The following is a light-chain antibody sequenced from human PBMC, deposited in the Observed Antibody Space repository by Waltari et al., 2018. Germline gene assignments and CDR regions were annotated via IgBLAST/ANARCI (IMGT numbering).Light chain of an antibody. J-gene: IGKJ1*01. V-gene: IGKV3-15*01. CDR1: QSVSSN. Sequence: EIVMTQSPATLSVSPGERATLSCRASQSVSSNLAWYQQKPGQAPRLLIYGSPTRATGIPARFSGSGSGTEFTLTISSMQSEDFAVYYCQQYNNWPPRTFGQGTKVEIK. CDR3: QQYNNWPPRT. CDR2: GSP.